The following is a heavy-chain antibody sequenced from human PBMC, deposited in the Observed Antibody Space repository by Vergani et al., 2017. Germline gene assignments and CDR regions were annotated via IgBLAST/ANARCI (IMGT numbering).Heavy chain of an antibody. CDR1: GYTFTSYA. J-gene: IGHJ4*02. CDR2: INAGNGNT. Sequence: QVQLVQSGAEVKKPGASVKVSCKASGYTFTSYAMHWVRPAPGQRLEWMGWINAGNGNTNYAQKLQGRVTMTTDTSTRTADMELRRLRYDDTGVYYGARWNDYGDYGALNWGQGSLVTVSS. D-gene: IGHD4-17*01. CDR3: ARWNDYGDYGALN. V-gene: IGHV1-3*01.